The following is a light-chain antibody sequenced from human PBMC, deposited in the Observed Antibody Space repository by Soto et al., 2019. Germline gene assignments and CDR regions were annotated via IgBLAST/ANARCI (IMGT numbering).Light chain of an antibody. J-gene: IGKJ2*01. CDR3: MQATDFPYS. CDR2: KIS. CDR1: QSLVHSDGHTY. Sequence: DVVMTQTPLSSPVTLGQPASISCRSSQSLVHSDGHTYLNWLLQRPGQPPRLLIYKISNRFSRVPDTFSGSGAETDFTLKISRVEAEDVGVYYFMQATDFPYSFGQWTKLEIK. V-gene: IGKV2-24*01.